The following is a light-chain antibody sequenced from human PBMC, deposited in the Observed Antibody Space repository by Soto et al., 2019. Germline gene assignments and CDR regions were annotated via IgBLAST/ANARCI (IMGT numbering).Light chain of an antibody. J-gene: IGLJ1*01. CDR1: SSDVGGYNY. CDR3: SSYAGSNNYV. V-gene: IGLV2-8*01. CDR2: VVS. Sequence: QSALTQPPAASGSPGQSGTISCTGTSSDVGGYNYVSWYQQHPGKAPKLMIYVVSKRPSGVPDRFSGSKSGNTASLTVSGLQAEDEADYYCSSYAGSNNYVFGTGTKVTVL.